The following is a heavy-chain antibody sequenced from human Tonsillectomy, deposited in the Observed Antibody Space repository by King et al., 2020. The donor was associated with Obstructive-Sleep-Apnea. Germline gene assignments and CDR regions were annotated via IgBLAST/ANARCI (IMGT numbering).Heavy chain of an antibody. CDR3: ARDGSYYFDY. CDR1: GGSISSYY. V-gene: IGHV4-59*01. Sequence: VQLQESGPGLLKPSETLSLTCTVSGGSISSYYWSWIRQPPGKGLEWIGYIYYSGSTNYNPSLKSRVTISVDTSKNQFSLKLSSVTAADTAVYYCARDGSYYFDYWGQGTLVTVSS. J-gene: IGHJ4*02. CDR2: IYYSGST. D-gene: IGHD1-26*01.